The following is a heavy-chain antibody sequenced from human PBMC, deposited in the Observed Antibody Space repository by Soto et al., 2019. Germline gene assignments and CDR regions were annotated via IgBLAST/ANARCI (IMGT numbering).Heavy chain of an antibody. CDR2: INSDGSST. CDR1: GFTFSSYW. J-gene: IGHJ5*02. Sequence: PGGSLRLSCAASGFTFSSYWMHWVRQAPGKGLAWVSRINSDGSSTSYADSVKGRFTISRDNAKNTLYLQMNSLRAEDTAVYYCARDLIPQGSFWFDPWGQGTLVTVSS. V-gene: IGHV3-74*01. CDR3: ARDLIPQGSFWFDP. D-gene: IGHD2-2*01.